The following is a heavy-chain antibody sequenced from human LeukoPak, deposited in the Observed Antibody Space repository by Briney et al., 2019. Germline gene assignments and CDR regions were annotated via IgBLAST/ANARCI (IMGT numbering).Heavy chain of an antibody. D-gene: IGHD2/OR15-2a*01. CDR3: AKDRVSPGFNWFDP. Sequence: PGGSLRLSCAASGVIISSYAMSWVRQAPGKGVEWVSAINGRGDNTYYADFVKGRFTISRDNSKSTVYLQMNSLRTEDTAVYYCAKDRVSPGFNWFDPWGQGTLVTVSS. CDR2: INGRGDNT. V-gene: IGHV3-23*01. J-gene: IGHJ5*02. CDR1: GVIISSYA.